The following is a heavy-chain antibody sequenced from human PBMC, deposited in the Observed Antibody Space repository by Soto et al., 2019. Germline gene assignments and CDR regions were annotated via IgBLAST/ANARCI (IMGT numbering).Heavy chain of an antibody. Sequence: PSETLSLTCAVYGGSFSGYYWSWIRQPPGKGLEWIGEINHSGSTNYNPSLKRRVTISVDTSKNQFSLNLSSVTPAHTAAYSRPRLGPRGLDYWGQGTLVTVSS. CDR3: PRLGPRGLDY. CDR2: INHSGST. J-gene: IGHJ4*02. D-gene: IGHD3-10*01. V-gene: IGHV4-34*01. CDR1: GGSFSGYY.